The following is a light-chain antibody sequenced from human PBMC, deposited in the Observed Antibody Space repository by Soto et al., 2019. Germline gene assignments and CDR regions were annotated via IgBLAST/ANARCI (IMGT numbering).Light chain of an antibody. Sequence: QSALTQPASVSGSPGQSITISCTGTSSDVGGYNYVSWYQQHPGKAPKLMIYDLSNRPSGVSNRFSGSKSGNTASLTISGLQAEDEADYYCSSYTSSSSVFGGGTKVTVL. CDR1: SSDVGGYNY. CDR3: SSYTSSSSV. V-gene: IGLV2-14*01. J-gene: IGLJ2*01. CDR2: DLS.